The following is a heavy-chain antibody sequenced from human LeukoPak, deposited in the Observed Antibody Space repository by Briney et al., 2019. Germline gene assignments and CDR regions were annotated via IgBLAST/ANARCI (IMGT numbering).Heavy chain of an antibody. CDR1: GGSISSSSYY. CDR3: ARASPFGESPFDY. D-gene: IGHD3-10*01. J-gene: IGHJ4*02. Sequence: SETLSLTCTVSGGSISSSSYYWGWIRQPPGKGLEWIGSIYYSGSTYYNPSLKSRVTISVDTSKNQFSLKLSSVTAADTAVYYCARASPFGESPFDYWGQGTLVTVSS. V-gene: IGHV4-39*07. CDR2: IYYSGST.